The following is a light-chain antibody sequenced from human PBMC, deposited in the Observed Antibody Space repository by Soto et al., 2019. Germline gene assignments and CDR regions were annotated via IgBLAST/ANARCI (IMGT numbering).Light chain of an antibody. J-gene: IGKJ1*01. Sequence: EIVLTQSQAILSLSPGESATLSCRASQSVGSYLAWFQQRPGQAPRLLIYDATNRATGIPARFSGSGSGTYFTLTISSLVAEDCAVYYCQDRKSWSPVVGQGTKVE. CDR1: QSVGSY. CDR2: DAT. V-gene: IGKV3-11*01. CDR3: QDRKSWSPV.